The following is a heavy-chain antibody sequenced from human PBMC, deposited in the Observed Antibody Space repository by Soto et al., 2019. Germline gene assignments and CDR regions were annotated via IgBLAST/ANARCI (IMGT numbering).Heavy chain of an antibody. CDR1: GFTFSNYA. Sequence: EVQLLESGGDLVQPGGSLRLSCALSGFTFSNYAMNWVRQAPGKGLEWVSAITGSGRSTYYAESVKGRFTISGDNSKNTLYLQMNSLRAEDTAVYYCANYYGDYAGGEFFPHWGQGTLVTVSS. D-gene: IGHD4-17*01. CDR2: ITGSGRST. J-gene: IGHJ1*01. V-gene: IGHV3-23*01. CDR3: ANYYGDYAGGEFFPH.